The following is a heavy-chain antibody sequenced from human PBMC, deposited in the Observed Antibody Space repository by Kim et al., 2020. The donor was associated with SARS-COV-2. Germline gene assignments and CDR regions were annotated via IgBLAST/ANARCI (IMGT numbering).Heavy chain of an antibody. D-gene: IGHD3-22*01. Sequence: SETLSLTCAVYGGSFSGYYWSWIRQPPGKGLEWIGEINHSGSTNYNPSLKSRVTISVDTSKNQFSLKLSSVTAADTAVYYCARGLYSYYYDTLYNWFDPWGQGTLVTVSS. J-gene: IGHJ5*02. CDR1: GGSFSGYY. CDR2: INHSGST. V-gene: IGHV4-34*01. CDR3: ARGLYSYYYDTLYNWFDP.